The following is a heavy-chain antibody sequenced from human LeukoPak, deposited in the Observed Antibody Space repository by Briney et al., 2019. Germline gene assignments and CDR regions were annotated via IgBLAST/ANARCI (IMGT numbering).Heavy chain of an antibody. V-gene: IGHV3-9*01. CDR1: GFTFGDYA. CDR3: AKAPGYYYDSSGYHPLADY. CDR2: ISWNSGSI. Sequence: PGRSLRLSCAASGFTFGDYAMHWARQAPGKGLEWVSGISWNSGSIGYADSVKGRFTISRDNAKNSLYLQMNSLRPEDTALYYCAKAPGYYYDSSGYHPLADYWGQGTLVTVSS. J-gene: IGHJ4*02. D-gene: IGHD3-22*01.